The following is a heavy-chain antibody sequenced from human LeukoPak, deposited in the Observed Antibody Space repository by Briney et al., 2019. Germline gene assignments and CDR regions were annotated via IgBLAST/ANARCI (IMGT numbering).Heavy chain of an antibody. V-gene: IGHV1-3*01. D-gene: IGHD2-2*01. Sequence: ASVKVSCKASGYTFTSYAMHWVRQAPGQRLEWMGWINAGNGNTKYSQKFQGRVTITRDTSASTAYMELSSLRSEDTAVYYCAREVGCSSTSCYNNDYYYYGMDVWGQGTTVTVSS. J-gene: IGHJ6*02. CDR1: GYTFTSYA. CDR3: AREVGCSSTSCYNNDYYYYGMDV. CDR2: INAGNGNT.